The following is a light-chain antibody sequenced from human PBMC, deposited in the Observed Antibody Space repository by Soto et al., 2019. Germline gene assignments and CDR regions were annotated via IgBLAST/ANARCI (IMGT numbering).Light chain of an antibody. CDR1: SSNIGAGYD. J-gene: IGLJ1*01. Sequence: QAVVTQPPSVSGAPGQRVTISCTGSSSNIGAGYDVHWYQQLPGTAPKLLIYGNSNRPSGVPDRFSGSKSGTSASLAIPGLQAEDEADYYCQSYDSSLSGYVFGTGTKVTVL. CDR2: GNS. V-gene: IGLV1-40*01. CDR3: QSYDSSLSGYV.